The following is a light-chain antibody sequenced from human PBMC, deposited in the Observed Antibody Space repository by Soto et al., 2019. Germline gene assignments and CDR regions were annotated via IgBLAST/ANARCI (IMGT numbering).Light chain of an antibody. CDR3: QQYDTHTYT. V-gene: IGKV1-5*03. Sequence: DIQMTQSPSTLSASVGDRVTITCRASQSISSWLAWYQQKPGKAPKLLIYKASRLESVVPSRFSGSGSVTEFTLTISSLQPEDFATYYCQQYDTHTYTFGHRTKLEIK. J-gene: IGKJ2*01. CDR2: KAS. CDR1: QSISSW.